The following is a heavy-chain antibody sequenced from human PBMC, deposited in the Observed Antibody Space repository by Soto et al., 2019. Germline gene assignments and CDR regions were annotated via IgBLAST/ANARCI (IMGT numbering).Heavy chain of an antibody. V-gene: IGHV3-21*01. CDR2: ISSSSSYI. J-gene: IGHJ6*02. CDR3: ATDVMVLGVSPIFYYYYGMDV. D-gene: IGHD3-10*01. CDR1: GFTFSSYS. Sequence: GGSLRLSCAASGFTFSSYSMNWVRQAPGKGLEWVSSISSSSSYIYYADSVKGRFTISRDNAKNSLYLQMNSLRAEDTAVYYCATDVMVLGVSPIFYYYYGMDVWGQGTTVTVSS.